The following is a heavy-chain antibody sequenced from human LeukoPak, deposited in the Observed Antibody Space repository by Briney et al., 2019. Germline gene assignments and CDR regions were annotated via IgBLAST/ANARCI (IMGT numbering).Heavy chain of an antibody. CDR3: ARDPPLYSSSPPVFDY. V-gene: IGHV3-48*01. J-gene: IGHJ4*02. CDR2: ISSSSSTI. CDR1: GFTFSSYS. D-gene: IGHD6-6*01. Sequence: PGGSLRLSCAASGFTFSSYSMNWVRQAPGKGLEWVSYISSSSSTIYYADSVKGRFTISRDNAKNSLYLQMNSLRAEDTAVYYCARDPPLYSSSPPVFDYWGQGTLVTVSS.